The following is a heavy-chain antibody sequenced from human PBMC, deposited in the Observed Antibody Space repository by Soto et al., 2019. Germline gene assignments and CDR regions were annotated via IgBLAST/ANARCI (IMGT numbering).Heavy chain of an antibody. V-gene: IGHV3-33*01. CDR3: ARPTFTYYYDSSGSGMDV. D-gene: IGHD3-22*01. J-gene: IGHJ6*02. CDR2: IWYDGSNK. CDR1: GFNFSSYG. Sequence: GGSLRLSCAASGFNFSSYGMHWVRPAPGKGLEWVAVIWYDGSNKYYADSVKGRFTISRDNSKNTLYLQMNSLRAEDTAVYYCARPTFTYYYDSSGSGMDVWGQGTTVNVSS.